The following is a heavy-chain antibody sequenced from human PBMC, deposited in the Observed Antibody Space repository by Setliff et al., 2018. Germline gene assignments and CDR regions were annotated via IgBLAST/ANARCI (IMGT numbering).Heavy chain of an antibody. V-gene: IGHV1-18*01. Sequence: GASVKVSCKASGYAFSDYGVTWVRQAPGQGLEWVGWISPHTGNTYYAPNFEGRVSLTTDTSTSAAYLELMSLRSDDTAVYYCAISSLSICSGDTCPNAFDIWGQGTMVTVSS. CDR1: GYAFSDYG. CDR2: ISPHTGNT. J-gene: IGHJ3*02. CDR3: AISSLSICSGDTCPNAFDI. D-gene: IGHD2-15*01.